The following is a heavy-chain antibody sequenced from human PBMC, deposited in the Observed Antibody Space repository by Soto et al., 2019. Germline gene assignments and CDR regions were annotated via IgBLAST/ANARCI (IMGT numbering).Heavy chain of an antibody. CDR1: GFTFSSYA. CDR2: ISGSGGST. J-gene: IGHJ4*02. CDR3: AKRGGCEYLSTSWYYFDY. D-gene: IGHD2-2*01. V-gene: IGHV3-23*01. Sequence: GGSLRLSCAASGFTFSSYAMSWVRQAPGKGLEWVSAISGSGGSTYYADSVKGRFIISRDNSKNTLYLQMNSLRAEDAAVYFCAKRGGCEYLSTSWYYFDYWGQGTLVTVSS.